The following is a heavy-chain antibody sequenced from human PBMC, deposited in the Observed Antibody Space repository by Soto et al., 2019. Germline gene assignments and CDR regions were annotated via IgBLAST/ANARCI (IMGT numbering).Heavy chain of an antibody. Sequence: QVQLVQSGAEVKKPGASVKVSCKPSGYTFTSYGITWVRQAPGQGLEWMGWISAYNGNTNYAQKFQGRVTMTTDTSTSTAYMELRSLGSDDTAVYYCASGWFGEFVYQFDYWGQGTLFTASS. CDR1: GYTFTSYG. J-gene: IGHJ4*02. CDR2: ISAYNGNT. V-gene: IGHV1-18*01. D-gene: IGHD3-10*01. CDR3: ASGWFGEFVYQFDY.